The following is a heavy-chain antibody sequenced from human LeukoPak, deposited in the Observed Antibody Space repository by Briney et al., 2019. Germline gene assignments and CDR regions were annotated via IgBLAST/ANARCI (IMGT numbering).Heavy chain of an antibody. V-gene: IGHV4-39*07. CDR2: IHYSGST. CDR1: GGSNSSSSYY. J-gene: IGHJ4*02. Sequence: SETLSLTCTVSGGSNSSSSYYWGWIRQPPGKGLEWIGSIHYSGSTYYNPSLKSRVTISVDTSKNQFSLKLSSVTAADTAVYYCARTGSTVTMLYPFDHWGQGTLVTVSS. CDR3: ARTGSTVTMLYPFDH. D-gene: IGHD4-17*01.